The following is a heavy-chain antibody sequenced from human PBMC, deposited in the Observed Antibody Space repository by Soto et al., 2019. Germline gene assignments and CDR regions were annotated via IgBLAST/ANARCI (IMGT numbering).Heavy chain of an antibody. V-gene: IGHV6-1*01. CDR2: TYYRSKWYN. J-gene: IGHJ4*01. CDR3: AIESILLFFCCSTKCRAVVGY. D-gene: IGHD2-2*01. CDR1: GDSVSSNSAA. Sequence: SQTLSLTCAISGDSVSSNSAAWNWIRQSPSRGLEWLGRTYYRSKWYNDYAVSVKSRITINPDTSKNQFSLQLNSVTPEDTAVYYCAIESILLFFCCSTKCRAVVGYWARGSFDIVSA.